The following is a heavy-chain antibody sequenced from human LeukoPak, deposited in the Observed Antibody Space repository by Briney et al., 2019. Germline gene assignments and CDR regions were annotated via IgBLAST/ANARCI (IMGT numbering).Heavy chain of an antibody. D-gene: IGHD3-16*01. CDR2: ISYDGRNK. Sequence: GGSLRLSCAASGFTFSSYAMNWVRQAPGKGLEWVAIISYDGRNKYYADSVKGRFTISRDNSKNTLYLQMNSLRAEDTAVYYCAKDGVGGYFDYWGQGNLVTVSS. J-gene: IGHJ4*02. CDR3: AKDGVGGYFDY. CDR1: GFTFSSYA. V-gene: IGHV3-30*18.